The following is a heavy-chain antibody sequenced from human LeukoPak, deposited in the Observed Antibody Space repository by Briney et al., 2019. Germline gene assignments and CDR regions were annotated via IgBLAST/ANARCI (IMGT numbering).Heavy chain of an antibody. CDR1: GGSISGSSYY. CDR3: ARHYYDSSGYYIPSFDY. Sequence: SETLSLTCTVSGGSISGSSYYWGWIRQPPGKGLEWIGTIYYSGSTYYNPSLRSRVTISVDTSKNQFSLKLSSVTAADTAVYYCARHYYDSSGYYIPSFDYWGQGTLVTVSS. J-gene: IGHJ4*02. CDR2: IYYSGST. V-gene: IGHV4-39*01. D-gene: IGHD3-22*01.